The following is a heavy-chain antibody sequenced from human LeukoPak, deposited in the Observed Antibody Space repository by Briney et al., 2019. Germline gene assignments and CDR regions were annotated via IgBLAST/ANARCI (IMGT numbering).Heavy chain of an antibody. CDR2: INHSGST. V-gene: IGHV4-34*01. J-gene: IGHJ4*02. CDR1: GGSFSGYY. D-gene: IGHD3-3*01. CDR3: ARGRLGFWSGYYSNSRPRYYFDY. Sequence: PSETLSLTCAVYGGSFSGYYWSWIRQPPGKGLEWIGEINHSGSTNYNPSLKSRVTISVDTSKNQFSLKLSSVTAADTAVYYCARGRLGFWSGYYSNSRPRYYFDYWGQGTLVTVSS.